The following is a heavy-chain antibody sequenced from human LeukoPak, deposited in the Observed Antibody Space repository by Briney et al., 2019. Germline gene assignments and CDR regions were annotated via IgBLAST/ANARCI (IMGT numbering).Heavy chain of an antibody. J-gene: IGHJ4*02. V-gene: IGHV3-30*18. CDR1: GFTFNSYA. Sequence: GGSLRLSCAASGFTFNSYAMSWVRRAPGKGLEWVAVISYDGSNKYYADSVKGRFTISRDNSKNTLYLQMNSLRAEDTAVYYCAKDHSFLDFWSGYYDYWGQGTLVTVSS. CDR2: ISYDGSNK. CDR3: AKDHSFLDFWSGYYDY. D-gene: IGHD3-3*01.